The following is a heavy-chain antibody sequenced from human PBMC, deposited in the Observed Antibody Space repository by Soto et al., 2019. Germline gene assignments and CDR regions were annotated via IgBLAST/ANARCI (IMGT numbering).Heavy chain of an antibody. CDR3: EKDHIYFGDPP. CDR1: GFTFSTDA. Sequence: GGSLRLSCAASGFTFSTDAMSWVRQAPGKGLEWVSTISGSGGNTYYADSVKGRFTISRDNSKNTLYLQMNSLRADDTAVYYFEKDHIYFGDPPWCQGKLVNVS. CDR2: ISGSGGNT. J-gene: IGHJ4*02. D-gene: IGHD3-10*01. V-gene: IGHV3-23*01.